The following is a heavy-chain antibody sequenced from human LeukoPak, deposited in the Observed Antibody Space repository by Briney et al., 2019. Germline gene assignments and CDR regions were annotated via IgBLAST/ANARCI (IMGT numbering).Heavy chain of an antibody. CDR2: INGDGNT. J-gene: IGHJ4*02. V-gene: IGHV3-43*02. CDR1: GYSFGANS. D-gene: IGHD2-15*01. CDR3: AKDIGGGLLEY. Sequence: GVSLRLSCAASGYSFGANSLHWARQVPGKGLEWVSLINGDGNTYYAASVNGRFTASRDNSKNSLYLQMSSLRPEDSALYYCAKDIGGGLLEYWGQGTLVTVSS.